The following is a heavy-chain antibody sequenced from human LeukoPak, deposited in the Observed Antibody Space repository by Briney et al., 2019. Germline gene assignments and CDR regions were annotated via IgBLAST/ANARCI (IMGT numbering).Heavy chain of an antibody. CDR3: VGVQQLVRSFDY. CDR1: GYTLTELS. CDR2: FDPEDGET. D-gene: IGHD6-6*01. Sequence: ASVKVSCKVSGYTLTELSMHWVRQAPGKGLEWMGGFDPEDGETIYAQKFQGRVTMTEDTSTDTAYMELSSLRSEDTAVYYCVGVQQLVRSFDYWGQGTLVTVSS. V-gene: IGHV1-24*01. J-gene: IGHJ4*02.